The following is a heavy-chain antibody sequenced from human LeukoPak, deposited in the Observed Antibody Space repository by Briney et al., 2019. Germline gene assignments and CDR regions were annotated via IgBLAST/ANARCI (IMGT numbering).Heavy chain of an antibody. D-gene: IGHD6-19*01. CDR1: GYTFTGYY. Sequence: ASVKVSCKASGYTFTGYYMHWVRQAPGQGLEWMGWINPNSGGTNYAQKFQGRVTMTRDTSISTAYMELSRLRSDDTAVYYCVRGQSGIEVAGDYWGQGTLVTVSS. V-gene: IGHV1-2*02. CDR3: VRGQSGIEVAGDY. CDR2: INPNSGGT. J-gene: IGHJ4*02.